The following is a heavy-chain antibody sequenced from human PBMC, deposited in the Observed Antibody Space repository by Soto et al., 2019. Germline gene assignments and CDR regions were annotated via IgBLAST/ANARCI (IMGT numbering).Heavy chain of an antibody. J-gene: IGHJ5*02. CDR1: GGSISSSSYY. Sequence: PSETLSLTCTVSGGSISSSSYYWGWIRQPPGKGLEWIGNIYYSGSTYYNPSLKSRVTISVDTSKNQFSLKLSSVTAADTAVYYCARVDCSSSSCYEGDWFDPWGQGTLVTVSS. D-gene: IGHD2-2*01. V-gene: IGHV4-39*07. CDR2: IYYSGST. CDR3: ARVDCSSSSCYEGDWFDP.